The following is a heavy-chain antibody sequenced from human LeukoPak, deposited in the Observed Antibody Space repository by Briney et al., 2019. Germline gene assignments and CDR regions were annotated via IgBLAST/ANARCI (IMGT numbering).Heavy chain of an antibody. CDR2: ISSSSSYI. J-gene: IGHJ4*02. Sequence: PGGSLRLSCAASGFTFSSYSMNWVRQAPGKGLEWVSSISSSSSYIYYADSVKGRFTISGDNAKNSLYLQMNSLRAEDTAVYYCAREGRITMIVVTGYDYWGQGTLVTVSS. V-gene: IGHV3-21*01. D-gene: IGHD3-22*01. CDR3: AREGRITMIVVTGYDY. CDR1: GFTFSSYS.